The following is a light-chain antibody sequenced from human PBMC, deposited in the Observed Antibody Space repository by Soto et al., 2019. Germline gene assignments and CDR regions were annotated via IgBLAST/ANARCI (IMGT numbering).Light chain of an antibody. Sequence: EVVLTQSPGTLSLSPGDRATLYCRASQSLTWNYLAWYQSKPGQPPRLLVYGVSARAPGVPDRFSGSGSGTDFTLTISRLESEDFAVYYCQQYDVPLFTFGQGTKLEIK. J-gene: IGKJ2*01. CDR2: GVS. CDR3: QQYDVPLFT. CDR1: QSLTWNY. V-gene: IGKV3-20*01.